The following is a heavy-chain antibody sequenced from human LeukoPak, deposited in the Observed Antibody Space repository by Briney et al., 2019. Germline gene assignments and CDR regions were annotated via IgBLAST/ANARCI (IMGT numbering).Heavy chain of an antibody. CDR1: GYTFTAYY. D-gene: IGHD6-19*01. J-gene: IGHJ4*02. CDR2: IDPGDSST. V-gene: IGHV1-46*01. Sequence: GASVKVSCKASGYTFTAYYIHWVRQAPGQGLEWMGRIDPGDSSTTYAQKFQDRVSLTTDTSTNTVFMDLSSLTSEDTAVYYCARVHHSEGWYGYYFDFWGQGALVTVSS. CDR3: ARVHHSEGWYGYYFDF.